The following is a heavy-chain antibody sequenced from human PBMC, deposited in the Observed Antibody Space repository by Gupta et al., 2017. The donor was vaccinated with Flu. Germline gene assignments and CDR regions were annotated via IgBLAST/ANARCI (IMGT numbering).Heavy chain of an antibody. D-gene: IGHD6-19*01. CDR1: GYTFTGYY. Sequence: QVQLVQSGAEVKKPGASVKVSCKASGYTFTGYYMHWVRQAPGQGLEWMGWINPNSGGTNYAQKFQGRATMTRDTSISTAYMELSRLRSDDTAVYYCARVHTSIAVAGTIRYWGQGTLVTVSS. V-gene: IGHV1-2*02. J-gene: IGHJ4*02. CDR3: ARVHTSIAVAGTIRY. CDR2: INPNSGGT.